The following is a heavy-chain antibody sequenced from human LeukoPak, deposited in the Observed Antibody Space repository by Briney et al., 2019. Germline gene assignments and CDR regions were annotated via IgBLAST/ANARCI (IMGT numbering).Heavy chain of an antibody. CDR1: GYIFTSYF. J-gene: IGHJ4*02. Sequence: ASVKVSCKASGYIFTSYFMHWVRQAPGQGLEWMGLVNPSGGSTNYAQKFQGRVTMTRDMSTSTVFMELDSLRSEDTAVYYCARGPGDLGDYWGQGTLVTVSS. D-gene: IGHD7-27*01. CDR2: VNPSGGST. V-gene: IGHV1-46*01. CDR3: ARGPGDLGDY.